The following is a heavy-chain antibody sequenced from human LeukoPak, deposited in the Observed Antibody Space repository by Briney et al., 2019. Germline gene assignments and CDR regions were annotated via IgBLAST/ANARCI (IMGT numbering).Heavy chain of an antibody. V-gene: IGHV3-13*01. D-gene: IGHD1-1*01. Sequence: GGSLRLSCAASGFTFSSFDMHWVRHPTGQGLEWVSTIGTASDTYYPGSVEGRFTLSRDNAKNSLYLQMNSLTAGDTSVYYCARGPPRGKYYYMDVWGKGTTVTVSS. CDR2: IGTASDT. CDR1: GFTFSSFD. CDR3: ARGPPRGKYYYMDV. J-gene: IGHJ6*03.